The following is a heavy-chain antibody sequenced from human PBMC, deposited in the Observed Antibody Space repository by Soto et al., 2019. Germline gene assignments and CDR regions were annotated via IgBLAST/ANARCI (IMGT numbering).Heavy chain of an antibody. D-gene: IGHD1-26*01. V-gene: IGHV3-30-3*01. CDR3: ARDGYSGRSDGFDI. CDR2: ISYDGNNE. CDR1: GFTFSAYT. Sequence: QVQLVESGGGVVQPGRSLRLSCAASGFTFSAYTMHWVRQPPGKGLEWVAVISYDGNNERYTDPVKGRFTVSRDNSKSTLYLQINILKSEYTAVYYCARDGYSGRSDGFDIWGQGTMVTVSS. J-gene: IGHJ3*02.